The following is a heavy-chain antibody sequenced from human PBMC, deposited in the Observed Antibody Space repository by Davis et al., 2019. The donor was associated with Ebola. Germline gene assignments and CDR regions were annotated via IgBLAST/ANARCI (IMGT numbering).Heavy chain of an antibody. CDR3: ARDRKQWLVWGAFDI. J-gene: IGHJ3*02. CDR2: IYYTGST. V-gene: IGHV4-59*01. Sequence: MPSETLSLTCPVSGDSISSYYWSWLRQPPGKGLAWIGYIYYTGSTNYNPSLKSRVTFSVDTSKNQFSLKLSSVTAADTAVYFCARDRKQWLVWGAFDIWGQGTMVTVSS. D-gene: IGHD6-19*01. CDR1: GDSISSYY.